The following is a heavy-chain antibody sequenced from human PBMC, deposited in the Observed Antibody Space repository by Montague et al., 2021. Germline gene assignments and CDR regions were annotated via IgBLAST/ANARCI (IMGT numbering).Heavy chain of an antibody. J-gene: IGHJ4*02. CDR1: GFIFNNSY. Sequence: SLRLSCAASGFIFNNSYMAWIRQAPGKGLEWVANMNPDGSGRYYVDSVRGRFTTSRDNAKNSLFLQMSSLRVEDTAVYYCARDPFFSAVDYWGQGTLVTVSS. CDR2: MNPDGSGR. V-gene: IGHV3-7*01. D-gene: IGHD2/OR15-2a*01. CDR3: ARDPFFSAVDY.